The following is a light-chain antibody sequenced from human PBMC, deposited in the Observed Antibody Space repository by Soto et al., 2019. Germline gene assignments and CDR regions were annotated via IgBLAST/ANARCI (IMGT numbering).Light chain of an antibody. Sequence: ETVMTQSPATLSVSPGERATLSCRASQSVSTKLAWYQQKPGQAPRLLIYGASTRATGIPARFSGSGSGTEFNLTVSSLQSEDFAVYYCQQYDDWPPITFGQGTRLEI. CDR1: QSVSTK. J-gene: IGKJ5*01. CDR2: GAS. CDR3: QQYDDWPPIT. V-gene: IGKV3D-15*01.